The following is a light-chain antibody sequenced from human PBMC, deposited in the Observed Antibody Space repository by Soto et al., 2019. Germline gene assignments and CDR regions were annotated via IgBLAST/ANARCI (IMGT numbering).Light chain of an antibody. CDR3: QTWGTGIQWV. CDR2: LNSDGSH. V-gene: IGLV4-69*01. Sequence: QSVLTQPPSASASLGASVKLTCTLSSGHSNYAIAWHQQQPEKGPRYLMKLNSDGSHSKGDGIPNRFSGSSSGAERYLTISSLQSEDEADYYCQTWGTGIQWVFGGGTKVTVL. CDR1: SGHSNYA. J-gene: IGLJ3*02.